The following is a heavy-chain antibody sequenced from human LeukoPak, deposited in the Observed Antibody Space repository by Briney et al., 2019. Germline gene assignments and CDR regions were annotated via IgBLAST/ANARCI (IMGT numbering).Heavy chain of an antibody. CDR1: GGTFSSYA. CDR2: IIPILGIA. CDR3: AVSMIAAAASFDY. V-gene: IGHV1-69*04. D-gene: IGHD6-13*01. J-gene: IGHJ4*02. Sequence: SVKVSCKASGGTFSSYAISWVRQAPGQGLEWMGRIIPILGIANYAQKFQGRVTITAAKSTSTAYMELSSLRSEDTAVYYCAVSMIAAAASFDYWGQGTLVTVSS.